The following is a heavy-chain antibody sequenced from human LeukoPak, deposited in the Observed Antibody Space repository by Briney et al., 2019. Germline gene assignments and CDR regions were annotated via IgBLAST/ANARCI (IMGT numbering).Heavy chain of an antibody. V-gene: IGHV3-9*01. CDR3: AKDILSSGWHDAFDI. CDR2: ISWNSGSI. Sequence: GGSLRLSCAASGLTFDDYAMSWVRQTPGKGLEWVSGISWNSGSIGYADSVKGRFTISRDNAKNSLYLQMNSLRAEDTALYYCAKDILSSGWHDAFDIWGQGTMVTVSS. J-gene: IGHJ3*02. CDR1: GLTFDDYA. D-gene: IGHD6-19*01.